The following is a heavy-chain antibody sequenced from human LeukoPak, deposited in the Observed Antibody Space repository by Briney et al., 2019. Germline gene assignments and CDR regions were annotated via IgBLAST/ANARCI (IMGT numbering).Heavy chain of an antibody. V-gene: IGHV3-30*02. CDR2: IWYDGSNK. J-gene: IGHJ3*02. CDR3: ASPTERGFEAFDI. Sequence: GGSLRLSCAASGFIFSSNGMHWVRQAPGKGLEWVAFIWYDGSNKYYADSVKGRFTISRDNSRNTLYLQMNSLRAEDTAVYYCASPTERGFEAFDIWGQGTMVTVSS. CDR1: GFIFSSNG. D-gene: IGHD1-1*01.